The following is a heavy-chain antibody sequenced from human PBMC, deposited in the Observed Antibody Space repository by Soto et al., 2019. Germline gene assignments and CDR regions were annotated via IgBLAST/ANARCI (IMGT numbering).Heavy chain of an antibody. Sequence: ASVKVSCKASGYTFTGYYMHWVRQAPGQGLEWMGWINPNSGGTNYAQKFQGWVTMTRDTSISTAYMELSRLRSDDTAVYYCARSYYYDSSGYYLTQGFDPWGQGTLVTVSS. CDR2: INPNSGGT. D-gene: IGHD3-22*01. CDR3: ARSYYYDSSGYYLTQGFDP. CDR1: GYTFTGYY. J-gene: IGHJ5*02. V-gene: IGHV1-2*04.